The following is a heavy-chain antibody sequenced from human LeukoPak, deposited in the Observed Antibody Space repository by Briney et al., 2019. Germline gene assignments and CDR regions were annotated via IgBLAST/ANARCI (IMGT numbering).Heavy chain of an antibody. V-gene: IGHV5-51*01. J-gene: IGHJ4*02. Sequence: GESLKISCRVSGYSFTTYWIGWVRQMPGKGLEWMGIIYPGDSDTRYSPSFQGQVTISADKSISTAYLQWSSLKASDTAMYYCASRWELYYFDYWGQGTLVTVSS. D-gene: IGHD1-26*01. CDR3: ASRWELYYFDY. CDR2: IYPGDSDT. CDR1: GYSFTTYW.